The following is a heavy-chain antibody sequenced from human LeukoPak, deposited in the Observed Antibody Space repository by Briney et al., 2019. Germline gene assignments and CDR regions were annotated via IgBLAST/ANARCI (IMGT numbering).Heavy chain of an antibody. Sequence: PGGSLRLSCAASGFTFSSYAMSWVRQAPGKGLEWVSAISGSGGSTYYADSVKGRFTISRDNSKNTLYLQMNSLRAEDTAVYYCAKDKSGYYDFWSGYESWGQGTLVTVSS. V-gene: IGHV3-23*01. CDR2: ISGSGGST. CDR1: GFTFSSYA. CDR3: AKDKSGYYDFWSGYES. J-gene: IGHJ4*02. D-gene: IGHD3-3*01.